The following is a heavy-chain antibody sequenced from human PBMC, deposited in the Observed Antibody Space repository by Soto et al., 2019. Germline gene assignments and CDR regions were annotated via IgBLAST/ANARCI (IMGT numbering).Heavy chain of an antibody. CDR2: LYYSANT. V-gene: IGHV4-39*01. Sequence: QLQLQESGPGLVKPSETLSLTCTVSRDSISSSSYYWGWIRQPPGKGLEWIVSLYYSANTYYNPSLKSRVTISVDTSNNQFSLRLNSVTAADTAVYYCARHGPWSYVLWGQGTLVSVSS. CDR3: ARHGPWSYVL. CDR1: RDSISSSSYY. J-gene: IGHJ4*02. D-gene: IGHD2-21*01.